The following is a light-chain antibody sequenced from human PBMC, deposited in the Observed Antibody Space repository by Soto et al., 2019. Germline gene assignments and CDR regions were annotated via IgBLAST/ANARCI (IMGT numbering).Light chain of an antibody. V-gene: IGKV1-5*03. J-gene: IGKJ1*01. CDR2: KAS. Sequence: DIQMTQSPSTLSASVGDRVTITCRASQTVNYWLAWYQQKPGKAPKLLICKASTLEIGVPSRFSGSGSGTEFTLTISSLQPDDFATYYCQQYNSYPWTFGQGTKVDVK. CDR3: QQYNSYPWT. CDR1: QTVNYW.